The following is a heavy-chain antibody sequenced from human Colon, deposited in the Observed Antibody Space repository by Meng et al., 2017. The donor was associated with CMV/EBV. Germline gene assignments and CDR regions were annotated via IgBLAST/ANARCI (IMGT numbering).Heavy chain of an antibody. D-gene: IGHD1-26*01. J-gene: IGHJ5*02. CDR2: VDPNNGGT. CDR3: ARDRGNGSP. Sequence: ASVTVSCKASGYTFSAYWIHWVRQAPGQGLQWMGWVDPNNGGTNYAQNFQGRVAMTTDTSTSTGYMELTNLRSDDTAVYFCARDRGNGSPWGQGTLVTVSS. CDR1: GYTFSAYW. V-gene: IGHV1-2*02.